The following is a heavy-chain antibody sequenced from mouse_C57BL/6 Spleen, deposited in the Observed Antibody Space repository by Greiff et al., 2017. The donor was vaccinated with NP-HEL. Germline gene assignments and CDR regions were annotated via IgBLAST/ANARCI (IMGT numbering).Heavy chain of an antibody. Sequence: QVQLQQSGAELARPGASVKLSCKASGYTFTSYGISWVKQRTGQGLEWIGEIYPRSGNTYYNEKFKGKATLTADKSSSTAYMELRSLTSEDSAVYFCARDGDYYGSSPYWYFDVWGTGTTVTVSS. D-gene: IGHD1-1*01. CDR3: ARDGDYYGSSPYWYFDV. CDR1: GYTFTSYG. J-gene: IGHJ1*03. V-gene: IGHV1-81*01. CDR2: IYPRSGNT.